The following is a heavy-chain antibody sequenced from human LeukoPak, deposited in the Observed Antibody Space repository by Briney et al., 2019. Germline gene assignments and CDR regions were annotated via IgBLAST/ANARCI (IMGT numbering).Heavy chain of an antibody. CDR3: ARATYGSGSYYVVNFDY. Sequence: SETLSLTCTVSGVSMNNYYWTWIRQPAGKGLEWIGHIYPSGRTDYTPSLKSRVTMSIDTSKNKFSLNLNSVTAADTAVYYCARATYGSGSYYVVNFDYWGQGTLVTVSS. CDR1: GVSMNNYY. V-gene: IGHV4-4*07. J-gene: IGHJ4*02. CDR2: IYPSGRT. D-gene: IGHD3-10*01.